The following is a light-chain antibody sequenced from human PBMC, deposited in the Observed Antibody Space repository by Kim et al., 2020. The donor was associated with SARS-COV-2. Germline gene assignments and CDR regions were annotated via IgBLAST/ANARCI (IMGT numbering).Light chain of an antibody. J-gene: IGLJ3*02. CDR3: AAWDDSLKGWV. Sequence: GQRGTISCSGSSSNIGNNFVNWYQQVPGTAPKLLIYSNKQRPSGIPDRFSGSKSGTSASLAISGLQSEDEADYYCAAWDDSLKGWVFGGGTKLTVL. CDR1: SSNIGNNF. V-gene: IGLV1-44*01. CDR2: SNK.